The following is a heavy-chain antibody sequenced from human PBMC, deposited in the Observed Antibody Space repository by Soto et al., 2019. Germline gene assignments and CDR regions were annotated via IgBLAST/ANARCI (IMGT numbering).Heavy chain of an antibody. CDR2: ISGSGGST. CDR1: GVSFSSYA. V-gene: IGHV3-23*01. D-gene: IGHD3-9*01. J-gene: IGHJ4*02. Sequence: GGSVRLSCAASGVSFSSYAMSWVRQAPGKGLEWVSAISGSGGSTYYADSVKGRFTISRDNSKNTLYLQMNSLRAEDTAVYYCAKCKSYYDILTGYYLPYWGQGTLVTVSS. CDR3: AKCKSYYDILTGYYLPY.